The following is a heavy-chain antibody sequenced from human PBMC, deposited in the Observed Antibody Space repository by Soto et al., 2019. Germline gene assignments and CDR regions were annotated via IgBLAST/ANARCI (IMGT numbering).Heavy chain of an antibody. CDR1: GFTVSSNY. J-gene: IGHJ4*02. CDR3: AKDHDYGGDPFFDY. D-gene: IGHD4-17*01. CDR2: IYSGGST. Sequence: PGGSLRLSCAASGFTVSSNYMSWVRQAPGKGLEWVSVIYSGGSTYYADSAKGRFTISRDNSKNTLYLQMNSLRTEDTAVYYCAKDHDYGGDPFFDYWGQGSLVTVSS. V-gene: IGHV3-53*01.